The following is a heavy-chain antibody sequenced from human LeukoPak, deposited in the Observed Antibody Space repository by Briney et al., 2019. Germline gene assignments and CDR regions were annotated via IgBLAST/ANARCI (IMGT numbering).Heavy chain of an antibody. Sequence: SSETLSLTCTVSGGSINNYYWSWIRQPPGKGLEWIGYIYYSGSTNYNPSLKSRVTISVDTSKNQFSLKLSSVTAADTAVYYCARGAPRYGFYVDYWGQGTLVTVSS. CDR2: IYYSGST. D-gene: IGHD5-24*01. CDR1: GGSINNYY. CDR3: ARGAPRYGFYVDY. J-gene: IGHJ4*02. V-gene: IGHV4-59*01.